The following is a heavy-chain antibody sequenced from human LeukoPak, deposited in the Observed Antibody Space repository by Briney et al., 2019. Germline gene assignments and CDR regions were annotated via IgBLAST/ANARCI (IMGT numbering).Heavy chain of an antibody. CDR3: ARDMVPRIVVVVAAPTPLYYYYGMDV. V-gene: IGHV1-46*01. Sequence: ASVKVSCKASGYTFTSYYMHWVRQAPGQGLEWMGIINPSGGSTSYAQKFQGRVTMTRDTSTSTVYMELSSLRSEDTPVYYCARDMVPRIVVVVAAPTPLYYYYGMDVWGQGTTVTVSS. CDR1: GYTFTSYY. D-gene: IGHD2-15*01. CDR2: INPSGGST. J-gene: IGHJ6*02.